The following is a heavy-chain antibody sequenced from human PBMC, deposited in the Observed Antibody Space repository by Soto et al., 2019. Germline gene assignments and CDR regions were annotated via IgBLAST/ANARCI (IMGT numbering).Heavy chain of an antibody. Sequence: QVTVKESGPVLVKPTETLTLTCTVSGFSLSNAGLGVSWIRQPPGKALELLAHIFSNDEKSYSTSLKSRLTISKDTSKRQVVLTMTNMDPVDTATYYCASTYSTSWYWFDPWGQGTLVTVSS. CDR1: GFSLSNAGLG. J-gene: IGHJ5*02. V-gene: IGHV2-26*04. CDR2: IFSNDEK. CDR3: ASTYSTSWYWFDP. D-gene: IGHD6-13*01.